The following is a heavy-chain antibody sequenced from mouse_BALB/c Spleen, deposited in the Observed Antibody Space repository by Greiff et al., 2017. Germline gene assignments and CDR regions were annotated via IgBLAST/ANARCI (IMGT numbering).Heavy chain of an antibody. CDR2: IYPGGGYT. CDR1: GYTFTNYW. CDR3: ARFYYYGSLLAMDY. V-gene: IGHV1-63*02. D-gene: IGHD1-1*01. J-gene: IGHJ4*01. Sequence: QVQLQQSGAELVRPGTSVKISCKASGYTFTNYWLGWVKQRPGHGLEWIGDIYPGGGYTNYNEKFKGKATLTADTSSSTAYMQLSSLTSEDSAVYFCARFYYYGSLLAMDYWGQGTSVTVSS.